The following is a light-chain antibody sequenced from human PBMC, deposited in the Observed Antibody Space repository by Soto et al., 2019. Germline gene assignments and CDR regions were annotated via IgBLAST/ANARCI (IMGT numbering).Light chain of an antibody. J-gene: IGLJ1*01. CDR3: SSYTSSRTLEV. CDR1: SSDVGGYNY. CDR2: GVS. V-gene: IGLV2-14*01. Sequence: QSVLTQPASVSGSPGQSITISCTGTSSDVGGYNYVSWYQQHPGKAPKLMIYGVSNRPSGVSNRFSGSKSGNTASLTISGLQAEDEADYYCSSYTSSRTLEVFGTGTKLTVL.